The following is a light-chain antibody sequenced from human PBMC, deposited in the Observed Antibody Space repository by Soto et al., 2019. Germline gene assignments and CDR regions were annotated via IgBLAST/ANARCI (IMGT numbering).Light chain of an antibody. CDR1: SSNIGAGYD. CDR3: QSYDNSLSAWV. CDR2: GNT. J-gene: IGLJ3*02. V-gene: IGLV1-40*01. Sequence: QLVLTQPPSVSGAPGQRVTISCTGSSSNIGAGYDVHWYQQLPGTAPKLLIHGNTNRPSGVPDRFSGSQSGTSASLAITGLQAEDEADYYCQSYDNSLSAWVFGGGTKLTVL.